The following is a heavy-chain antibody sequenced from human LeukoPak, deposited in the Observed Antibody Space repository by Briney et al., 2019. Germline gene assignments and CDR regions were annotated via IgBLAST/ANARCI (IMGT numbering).Heavy chain of an antibody. Sequence: GGSLRLSCAASGFTVSNNYMTWVRQAPGKGLEWVSLIYSAGSTYYADSVKGRFTISRDNSKNMVYLQMNSLRAEDTAVYYCARNIPVTRWGYWGQGTLVTVSS. V-gene: IGHV3-66*01. D-gene: IGHD2-21*01. CDR3: ARNIPVTRWGY. CDR2: IYSAGST. J-gene: IGHJ4*02. CDR1: GFTVSNNY.